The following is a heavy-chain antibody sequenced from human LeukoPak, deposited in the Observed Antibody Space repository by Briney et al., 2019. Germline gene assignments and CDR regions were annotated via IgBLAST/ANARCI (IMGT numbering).Heavy chain of an antibody. D-gene: IGHD3-10*01. CDR3: AREAGWVRGVIDY. V-gene: IGHV3-48*01. Sequence: GGSLRLSCAASGFTFSSYIMNWVRQAPGKGLEWVSYISSSSSTIYYADSVKGRFTISGDNAKNSLYLQMNSLRAEDTAVYYCAREAGWVRGVIDYWGQGTLVTVSS. J-gene: IGHJ4*02. CDR2: ISSSSSTI. CDR1: GFTFSSYI.